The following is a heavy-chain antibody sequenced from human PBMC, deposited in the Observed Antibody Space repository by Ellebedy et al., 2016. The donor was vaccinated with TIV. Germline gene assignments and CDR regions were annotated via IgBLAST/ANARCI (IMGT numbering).Heavy chain of an antibody. CDR2: IYYDGST. V-gene: IGHV4-39*01. CDR1: GGSISITSYY. D-gene: IGHD2-21*02. Sequence: MPSETLSLTCTVSGGSISITSYYWGWIRQPPGKGLEWIGSIYYDGSTYYNPSLKSRVTISKDTSKNQFSLQLNSLTPEDTAVYYCARSHYAFCGGDCDLDHAFDVWGQGTMVIVSS. CDR3: ARSHYAFCGGDCDLDHAFDV. J-gene: IGHJ3*01.